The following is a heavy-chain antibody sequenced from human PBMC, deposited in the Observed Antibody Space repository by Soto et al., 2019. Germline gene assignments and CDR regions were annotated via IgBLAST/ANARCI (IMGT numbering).Heavy chain of an antibody. CDR1: GITFTNAW. CDR3: TTDGGVTAYPLFWA. Sequence: EVQLVESGGGLVKPGGSLRLSCAASGITFTNAWMGWVLQAPGQGLECIGRLKSRRDGGTSDYAAPVKGTCSISKDESKNPLYLQITSLKTEDTAVYYCTTDGGVTAYPLFWAWGKGTLVTVSA. CDR2: LKSRRDGGTS. J-gene: IGHJ5*02. V-gene: IGHV3-15*01. D-gene: IGHD2-21*02.